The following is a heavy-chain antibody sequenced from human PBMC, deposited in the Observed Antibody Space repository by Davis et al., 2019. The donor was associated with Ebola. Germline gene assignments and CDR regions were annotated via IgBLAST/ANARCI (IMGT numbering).Heavy chain of an antibody. Sequence: ASVKVSCKASGYIFSNYDINWVRQASGQGLEWMGWMNPYSGNTGYVEKFKGRVTMTRNPSISTAYMELSSLRSEDTAVYYCARERLRLRTPYGMDVWGQGTTVTVSS. CDR2: MNPYSGNT. CDR3: ARERLRLRTPYGMDV. CDR1: GYIFSNYD. V-gene: IGHV1-8*01. D-gene: IGHD5-12*01. J-gene: IGHJ6*02.